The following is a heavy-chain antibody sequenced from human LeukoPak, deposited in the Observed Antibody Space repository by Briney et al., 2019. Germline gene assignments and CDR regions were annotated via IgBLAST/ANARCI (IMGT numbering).Heavy chain of an antibody. CDR1: GFTFSSYA. D-gene: IGHD2-2*02. Sequence: PGGSLRLSCVASGFTFSSYAMSWVRQAPGKGLGWVSAISGSGGSADYADSVKGRFTISRDNSKNTLFLQMNSLRVEDMAVYYCAKDRDPFVVLPAAIPYWGQGTLVTVSS. CDR3: AKDRDPFVVLPAAIPY. CDR2: ISGSGGSA. J-gene: IGHJ4*02. V-gene: IGHV3-23*01.